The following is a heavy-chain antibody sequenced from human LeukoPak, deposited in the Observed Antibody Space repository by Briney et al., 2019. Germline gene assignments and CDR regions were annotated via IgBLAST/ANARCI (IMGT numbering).Heavy chain of an antibody. V-gene: IGHV1-69*06. D-gene: IGHD6-13*01. CDR3: AKDGSSSWYRYYYYMDV. Sequence: ASVKVSCKASGGTFSSYAISWVRQAPGQGLEWMGGIIPIFGTANYAQKFQGRVTITADKSTSTAYMELSSLRSEDTAVYYCAKDGSSSWYRYYYYMDVWGKGTTVTISS. CDR1: GGTFSSYA. CDR2: IIPIFGTA. J-gene: IGHJ6*03.